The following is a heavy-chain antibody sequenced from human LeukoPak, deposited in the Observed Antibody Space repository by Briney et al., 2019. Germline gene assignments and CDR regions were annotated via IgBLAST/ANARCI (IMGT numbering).Heavy chain of an antibody. CDR3: ARLPGYYDSSGSAYYFDY. J-gene: IGHJ4*02. CDR1: GYSISSGYY. CDR2: IYHSGST. D-gene: IGHD3-22*01. Sequence: SETLSLTCAVSGYSISSGYYWGWLRQPPGKGLEWIGSIYHSGSTYYNPSLKSRVTISVDTSKNQFSLKLSSVTAADTAVYYCARLPGYYDSSGSAYYFDYWGQGTLVTVSS. V-gene: IGHV4-38-2*01.